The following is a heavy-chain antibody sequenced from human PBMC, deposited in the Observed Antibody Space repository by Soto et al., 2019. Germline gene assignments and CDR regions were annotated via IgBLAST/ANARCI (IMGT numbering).Heavy chain of an antibody. CDR3: ATVDVPTHWFDP. D-gene: IGHD2-2*01. Sequence: SETLYLTCTVSGGSISSGDYYWSWIRQPPGKGLEWIGYIYYSGSTYYNPSLKSRVTISVDTSKNQFSLKLSSVTAADTAVYYCATVDVPTHWFDPWGQGTLVT. J-gene: IGHJ5*02. CDR1: GGSISSGDYY. CDR2: IYYSGST. V-gene: IGHV4-30-4*01.